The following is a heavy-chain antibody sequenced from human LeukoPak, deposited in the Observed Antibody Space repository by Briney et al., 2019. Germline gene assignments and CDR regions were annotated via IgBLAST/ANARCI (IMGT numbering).Heavy chain of an antibody. J-gene: IGHJ5*02. CDR3: ARYEAAAGNWFDP. V-gene: IGHV1-69*04. CDR1: GGTFSSYA. D-gene: IGHD6-13*01. Sequence: ASVKVSCKASGGTFSSYAINWVRQAPGQGLEWMGRIIPIFGIANYAQKFQGRVTITADKSTSTAYMELSSLKSEDTAVYYCARYEAAAGNWFDPWGQGTLVTVSS. CDR2: IIPIFGIA.